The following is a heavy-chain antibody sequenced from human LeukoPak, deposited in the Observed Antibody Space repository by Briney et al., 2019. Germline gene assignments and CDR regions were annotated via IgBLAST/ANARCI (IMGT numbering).Heavy chain of an antibody. D-gene: IGHD5-24*01. CDR3: ARPSPPGDGYNPPDH. CDR2: ISHDGRTK. J-gene: IGHJ4*02. CDR1: GFNFDNFA. V-gene: IGHV3-30*04. Sequence: GGSLRLSCVVSGFNFDNFAMHWVRQPLGKGLEWVAVISHDGRTKYYADSMKGRITISRDNSKNALFLQMNNLRSEDTAVYFCARPSPPGDGYNPPDHWGQGTLVTVSS.